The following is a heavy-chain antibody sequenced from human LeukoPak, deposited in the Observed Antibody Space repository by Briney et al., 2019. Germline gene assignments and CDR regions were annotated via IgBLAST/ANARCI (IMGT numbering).Heavy chain of an antibody. V-gene: IGHV3-48*04. Sequence: PGGSLRLSCVGSGFTFRSYSMNWVRQAPGKGLEWVSYINSGSSSIDYAESVKGRFTISRDNAKNSLFLQMNSLRAEDTAVYYCAKFRYYDSSGYYYVDLFDYWGQGTLVTVSS. CDR1: GFTFRSYS. CDR2: INSGSSSI. CDR3: AKFRYYDSSGYYYVDLFDY. D-gene: IGHD3-22*01. J-gene: IGHJ4*02.